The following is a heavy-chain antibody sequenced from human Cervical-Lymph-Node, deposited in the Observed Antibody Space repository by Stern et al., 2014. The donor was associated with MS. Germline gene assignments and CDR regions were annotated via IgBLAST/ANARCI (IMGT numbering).Heavy chain of an antibody. Sequence: MQLVESGAEVKKPGSSVKVSCKAPGGTFSSYGISWVRQAPGQGLEWMGGIIPIFGTTNYAQKFQGRVTIIADESTTTVYMELSSLRSEDTAVYYCARDHCLHCSGGSCCGMDVWGQGTTVTVSS. CDR1: GGTFSSYG. V-gene: IGHV1-69*01. D-gene: IGHD2-15*01. CDR3: ARDHCLHCSGGSCCGMDV. CDR2: IIPIFGTT. J-gene: IGHJ6*02.